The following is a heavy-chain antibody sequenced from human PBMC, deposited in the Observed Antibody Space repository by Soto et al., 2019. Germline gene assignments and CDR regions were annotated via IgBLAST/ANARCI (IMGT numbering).Heavy chain of an antibody. J-gene: IGHJ6*03. V-gene: IGHV3-21*02. Sequence: EVQLVESGGGLVKPGGSLRLSCSASGFNASYYRMSWVRQAPGKGLEWVSAINTSGRDRQYADSVKGRFTISRDNAKNSVSLQLSSLRLEDTAVYYCAREDCSGGSCSFFYLDVWGGGTTVTVSS. D-gene: IGHD2-15*01. CDR1: GFNASYYR. CDR3: AREDCSGGSCSFFYLDV. CDR2: INTSGRDR.